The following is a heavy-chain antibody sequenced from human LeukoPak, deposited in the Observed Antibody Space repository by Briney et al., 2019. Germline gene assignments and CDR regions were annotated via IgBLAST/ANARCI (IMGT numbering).Heavy chain of an antibody. CDR3: VRFGLTSSLDY. V-gene: IGHV5-51*01. J-gene: IGHJ4*02. D-gene: IGHD6-13*01. CDR2: IYPGDSDT. Sequence: GGSLRLSCAASGFNFSTYWMTWVRQVPGKGLEWMGLIYPGDSDTRYSPSFQGQVTFSVDASISTAYLQLSGLRASDTAIYYCVRFGLTSSLDYWGQGTLVTVSS. CDR1: GFNFSTYW.